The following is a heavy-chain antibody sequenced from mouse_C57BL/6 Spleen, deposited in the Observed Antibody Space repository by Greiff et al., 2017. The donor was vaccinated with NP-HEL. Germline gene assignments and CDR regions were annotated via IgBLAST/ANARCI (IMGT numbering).Heavy chain of an antibody. CDR1: GYTFTSYW. CDR3: ARRTTVGYYFDY. V-gene: IGHV1-59*01. J-gene: IGHJ2*01. D-gene: IGHD1-1*01. Sequence: VQLQQPGAELVRPGTSVKLSCKASGYTFTSYWMHWVKQRPGQGLEWIGVIDPSDSYTNYNQKFKGKATLTVDTSSSTAYMQLSSLTSEDSAVYYCARRTTVGYYFDYWGQGTTLTVSS. CDR2: IDPSDSYT.